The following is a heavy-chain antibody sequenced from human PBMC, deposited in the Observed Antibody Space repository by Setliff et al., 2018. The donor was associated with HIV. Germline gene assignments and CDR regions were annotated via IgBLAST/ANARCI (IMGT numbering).Heavy chain of an antibody. CDR1: GFSLSTSGVG. Sequence: SGPTLVNPTQTLTLTCAFSGFSLSTSGVGVGWIRQPPGKALEWLTLIYWDDDKRYSPSLKYRLTITKDTSKNQVVLTMTNMDPVDTATYYCAHKGYSGSLDYWGQGTLVTVSS. CDR3: AHKGYSGSLDY. V-gene: IGHV2-5*02. D-gene: IGHD1-26*01. J-gene: IGHJ4*02. CDR2: IYWDDDK.